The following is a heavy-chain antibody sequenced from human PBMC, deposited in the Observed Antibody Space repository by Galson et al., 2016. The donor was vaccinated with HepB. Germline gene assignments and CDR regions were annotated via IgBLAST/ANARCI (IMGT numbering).Heavy chain of an antibody. CDR1: GFSLSTTGVG. J-gene: IGHJ4*02. CDR3: VHIVHSGSYYYFAY. V-gene: IGHV2-5*02. D-gene: IGHD1-26*01. CDR2: IYWDGDE. Sequence: PALVKPTQTLTLTYIFSGFSLSTTGVGVGWMRQPPGKTLEWLAHIYWDGDERYSPSLKSRLTITKDTSKNRVVLTMTNMDPVDTATYYCVHIVHSGSYYYFAYWGQGTVVTVSS.